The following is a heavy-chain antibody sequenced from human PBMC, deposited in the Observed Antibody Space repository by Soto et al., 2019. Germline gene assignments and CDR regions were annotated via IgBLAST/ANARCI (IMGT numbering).Heavy chain of an antibody. CDR1: GFTFSSYS. CDR2: ISSSSSYI. Sequence: GGSLRLSCAASGFTFSSYSMNWVRQAPGKGLEWVSSISSSSSYIYYADSVKGRFTISRDNAKNSLYLQMNSLRAEDTAVYYCARAYSYHDFWSGYSSMDVWGQGTTVTVPS. V-gene: IGHV3-21*01. J-gene: IGHJ6*02. CDR3: ARAYSYHDFWSGYSSMDV. D-gene: IGHD3-3*01.